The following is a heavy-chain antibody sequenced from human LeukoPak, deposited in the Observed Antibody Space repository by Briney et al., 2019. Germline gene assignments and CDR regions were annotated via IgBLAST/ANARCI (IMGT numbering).Heavy chain of an antibody. CDR3: ARQIHPTQGDY. V-gene: IGHV5-51*01. J-gene: IGHJ4*02. D-gene: IGHD4-17*01. CDR2: IYPGDSDT. Sequence: MGIIYPGDSDTRYSPSFQGQVTISADKSISTAYLQWSSLKASDTAMYYCARQIHPTQGDYWGQGTLVTVSS.